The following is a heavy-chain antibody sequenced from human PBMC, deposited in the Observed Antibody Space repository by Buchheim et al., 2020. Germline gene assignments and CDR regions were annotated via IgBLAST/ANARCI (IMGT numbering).Heavy chain of an antibody. CDR1: GFTFSNYT. Sequence: EVQLLESGGGLVQPGGSLRLSCAASGFTFSNYTMSWVRQAPGKGLEWVSAVSNSGGNTYYADSVKGRFTISRDNSMNPLYLQMNSLRAGDTAVYYCAKRGPTEEEQLKFDYWGQGTL. CDR3: AKRGPTEEEQLKFDY. J-gene: IGHJ4*02. CDR2: VSNSGGNT. V-gene: IGHV3-23*01. D-gene: IGHD1/OR15-1a*01.